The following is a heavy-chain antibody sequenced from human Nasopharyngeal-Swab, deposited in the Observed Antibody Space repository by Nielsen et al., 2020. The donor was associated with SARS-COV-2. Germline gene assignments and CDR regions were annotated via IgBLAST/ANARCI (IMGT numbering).Heavy chain of an antibody. J-gene: IGHJ4*02. CDR2: ISGSGGST. V-gene: IGHV3-23*01. D-gene: IGHD3-10*01. CDR3: AKVGDGSGSYYRGYFDY. Sequence: VRQMPGKGLEWVSAISGSGGSTYYADSVKGRFTISRDNSKNTLYLQMNSLRAEDTAVYYCAKVGDGSGSYYRGYFDYWGQGTLVTVSS.